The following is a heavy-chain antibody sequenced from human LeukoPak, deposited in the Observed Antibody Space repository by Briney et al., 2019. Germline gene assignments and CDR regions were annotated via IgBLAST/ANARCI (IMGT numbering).Heavy chain of an antibody. CDR3: ARDRGQLRLGELSFNDAFDI. Sequence: GGSLRLSCAASGFTVSSNYMSWVRQAPGKGLEWVSVIYSGGSTYYADSVKGRFTISRDNSKNTLYLQMNSLRAEDTAVYYCARDRGQLRLGELSFNDAFDIWGQGTMVTVSS. J-gene: IGHJ3*02. D-gene: IGHD3-16*02. V-gene: IGHV3-53*01. CDR2: IYSGGST. CDR1: GFTVSSNY.